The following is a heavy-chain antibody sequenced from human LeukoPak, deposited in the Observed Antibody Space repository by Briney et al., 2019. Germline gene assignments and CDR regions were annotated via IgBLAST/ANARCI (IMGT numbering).Heavy chain of an antibody. CDR1: GFTFSNYG. J-gene: IGHJ5*02. Sequence: GGSLRLSCAASGFTFSNYGMSWVRQAPGKGLEWVSAISGSGGGTSYTDSVKGRFTISRDNSKNTLYLQMNSLRDEDTAVYYCAKCYDSWAHNWFDPWGQGTLVTVSS. CDR2: ISGSGGGT. CDR3: AKCYDSWAHNWFDP. V-gene: IGHV3-23*01. D-gene: IGHD3/OR15-3a*01.